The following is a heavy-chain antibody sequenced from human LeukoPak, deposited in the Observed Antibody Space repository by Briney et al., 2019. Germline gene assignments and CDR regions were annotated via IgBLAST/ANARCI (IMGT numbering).Heavy chain of an antibody. J-gene: IGHJ4*02. CDR2: MYQSGST. CDR1: GYSISSGYY. V-gene: IGHV4-38-2*02. D-gene: IGHD1-26*01. Sequence: SETLSLTCIVSGYSISSGYYWGWIRQPPGKGLEWIGSMYQSGSTYYNPSLKSRVTISVDTSKNQFSLKLSSVTAADTAVYYCARGGTRLLPDYWGQGTLATVSS. CDR3: ARGGTRLLPDY.